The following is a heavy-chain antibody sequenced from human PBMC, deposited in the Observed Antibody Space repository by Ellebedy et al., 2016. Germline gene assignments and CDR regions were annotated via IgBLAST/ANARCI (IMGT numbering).Heavy chain of an antibody. J-gene: IGHJ5*02. CDR1: GGSISSSSYY. CDR2: IYYSGST. Sequence: SETLSLTCTVSGGSISSSSYYWGWIRQPPGKGLEWIGSIYYSGSTYYNPSLKSRVTISVDTSKNQFSLKLSSVTAADTAVYYCASHLITMVRGVTNWFDPWGQGTLVTVSS. CDR3: ASHLITMVRGVTNWFDP. V-gene: IGHV4-39*01. D-gene: IGHD3-10*01.